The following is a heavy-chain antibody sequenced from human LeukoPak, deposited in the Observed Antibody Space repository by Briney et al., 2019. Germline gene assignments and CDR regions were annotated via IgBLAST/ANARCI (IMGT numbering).Heavy chain of an antibody. CDR2: INHSGST. D-gene: IGHD5-12*01. CDR3: ARDRGYSGYDYYDY. V-gene: IGHV4-34*01. CDR1: GGSFSGYY. Sequence: PSETLSLTCAVYGGSFSGYYWSWIRQPPGKGLEWIGEINHSGSTNYNPSLKSRVTISVDTSKNQFSLKLSSVTAADTAVYYCARDRGYSGYDYYDYWGQGTLVTVSS. J-gene: IGHJ4*02.